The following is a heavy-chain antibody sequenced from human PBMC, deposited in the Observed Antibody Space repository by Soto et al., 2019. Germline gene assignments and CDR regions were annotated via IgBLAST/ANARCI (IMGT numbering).Heavy chain of an antibody. J-gene: IGHJ4*02. D-gene: IGHD6-6*01. V-gene: IGHV1-69*05. CDR1: GGTFSSYA. CDR2: IIAIFGTA. Sequence: GASVKVSCKASGGTFSSYAISWVRQAPGQGLEWMGGIIAIFGTANYAQKFQGRVTITTDTSTSTAYMELSSLISDDTAVYYCARDQGSSEFDYWGQGTLVTVSS. CDR3: ARDQGSSEFDY.